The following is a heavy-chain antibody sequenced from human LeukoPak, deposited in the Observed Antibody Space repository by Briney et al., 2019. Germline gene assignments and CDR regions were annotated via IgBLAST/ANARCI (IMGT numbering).Heavy chain of an antibody. J-gene: IGHJ3*02. CDR3: ARGAYSSGCPDAFDI. Sequence: SETLSLTCSVSGDSMSNFYWSWIRQPPGNRLEWIGYIYYSGATNYNPTLKSRVTISVDTSKKQFSLKLNSVTAADTAVYYCARGAYSSGCPDAFDIWGHGTMVTDSS. D-gene: IGHD6-19*01. CDR2: IYYSGAT. V-gene: IGHV4-59*01. CDR1: GDSMSNFY.